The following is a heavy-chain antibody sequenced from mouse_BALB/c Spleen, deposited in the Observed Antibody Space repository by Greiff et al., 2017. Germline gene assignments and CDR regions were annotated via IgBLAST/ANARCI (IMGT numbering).Heavy chain of an antibody. CDR3: ARSQPAIYYGNLY. Sequence: EVQLVESGPGLVKPSQSLSLTCTVTGYSITSDYAWNWIRQFPGNKLEWMGYISYSGSTSYNPSLKSRISITRDTSKNQFFLQLNSVTTEDTATYYCARSQPAIYYGNLYWGQGTLVTVSA. J-gene: IGHJ3*01. V-gene: IGHV3-2*02. CDR1: GYSITSDYA. D-gene: IGHD2-1*01. CDR2: ISYSGST.